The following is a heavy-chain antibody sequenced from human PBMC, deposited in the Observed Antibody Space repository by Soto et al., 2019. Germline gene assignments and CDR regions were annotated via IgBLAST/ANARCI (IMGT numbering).Heavy chain of an antibody. CDR2: INPSGGRT. J-gene: IGHJ3*02. Sequence: QVHLVQTAAQVKRPGASVNISCKASGYMFTRYYIHWVRQAPGQGLQRMGMINPSGGRTKYAQLFQGRVTVTGDTSTNTAHMEVSSLRSDDTAVFYCARVESCGGPCYSDNPDAFDIWGQGTVVSVSS. CDR3: ARVESCGGPCYSDNPDAFDI. V-gene: IGHV1-46*01. D-gene: IGHD2-21*02. CDR1: GYMFTRYY.